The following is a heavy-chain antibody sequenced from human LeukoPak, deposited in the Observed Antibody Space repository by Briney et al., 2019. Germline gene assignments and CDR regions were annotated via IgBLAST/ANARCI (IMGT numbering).Heavy chain of an antibody. D-gene: IGHD1-26*01. Sequence: PSETLSLTCAVSGGSISSGGYSWSWIRQPPGKGPEWIGYIYHSGSTYYNPSLKSRVTISVDRSKNQFSLKLSSVTAADTAVYYCARDGSIRGYYYGMDVWGQGTTVTVSS. J-gene: IGHJ6*02. CDR2: IYHSGST. V-gene: IGHV4-30-2*01. CDR1: GGSISSGGYS. CDR3: ARDGSIRGYYYGMDV.